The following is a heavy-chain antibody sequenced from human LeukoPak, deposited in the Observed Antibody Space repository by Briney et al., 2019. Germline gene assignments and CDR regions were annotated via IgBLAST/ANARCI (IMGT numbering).Heavy chain of an antibody. D-gene: IGHD6-19*01. J-gene: IGHJ1*01. CDR3: ASPGGRIAVAETYFQH. Sequence: SETLSLTCAVSGYSISSGYYWGWIRQPPGKGLEWIGSIYHSGSTYYNPSLKSRVTISVDTSKNQFSLKLSSVTAADTAVYYCASPGGRIAVAETYFQHWGQGTLVTVSS. CDR2: IYHSGST. CDR1: GYSISSGYY. V-gene: IGHV4-38-2*01.